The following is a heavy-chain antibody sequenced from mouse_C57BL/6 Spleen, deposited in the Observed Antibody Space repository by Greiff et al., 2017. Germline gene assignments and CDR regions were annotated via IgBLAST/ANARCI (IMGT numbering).Heavy chain of an antibody. Sequence: EVQLQQSGPELVKPGASVKISCKASGYSFTGYYMNWVKQSPEKSLEWIGEINPSTGGTTYNQKFKAKATLTVDKSSSTAYMQLKSLTSEDAAVYDCARMWDYAMDYWGQGTSVTVSS. J-gene: IGHJ4*01. V-gene: IGHV1-42*01. CDR2: INPSTGGT. CDR3: ARMWDYAMDY. CDR1: GYSFTGYY.